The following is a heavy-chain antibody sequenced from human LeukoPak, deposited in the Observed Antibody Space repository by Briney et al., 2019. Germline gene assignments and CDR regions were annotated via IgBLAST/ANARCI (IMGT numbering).Heavy chain of an antibody. Sequence: PSETLSLTCIVSGGSISTSAYYWGWIRQPPGEGLQWTGSIYYSGNTYYNSSLKSRVTISVDTSTSQFSLRLSSVTAADTAVYYCARIKIYSLLESFYYYYGMDVWGQGTTVTVSS. CDR2: IYYSGNT. J-gene: IGHJ6*02. CDR1: GGSISTSAYY. CDR3: ARIKIYSLLESFYYYYGMDV. D-gene: IGHD1-26*01. V-gene: IGHV4-39*01.